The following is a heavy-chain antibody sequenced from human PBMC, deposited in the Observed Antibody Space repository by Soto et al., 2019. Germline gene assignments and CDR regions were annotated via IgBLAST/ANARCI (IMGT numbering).Heavy chain of an antibody. D-gene: IGHD1-26*01. CDR1: GYTFTSYG. CDR3: ARGVGAWYYFDY. V-gene: IGHV1-18*01. J-gene: IGHJ4*02. Sequence: QVQLVQSGAEVKKPGASVKVSCKASGYTFTSYGISWVRQAPGQGLEWMGWISAYNGNTNYAQMLQGRVTMPTDTSTSTAYMEMRSLRSDHTAVYCCARGVGAWYYFDYWGQGTLVTVSS. CDR2: ISAYNGNT.